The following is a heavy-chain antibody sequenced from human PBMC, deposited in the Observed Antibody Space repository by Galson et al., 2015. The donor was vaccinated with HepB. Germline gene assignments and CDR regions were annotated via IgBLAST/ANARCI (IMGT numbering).Heavy chain of an antibody. D-gene: IGHD3-16*01. V-gene: IGHV3-48*03. CDR3: VRDQGGGECSCDR. J-gene: IGHJ5*02. Sequence: SLRLSCAGSGFGFSYHDMNWVRQAPGKGLEWTSFISRDSSATYYADSVKGRFTISRDNARNSVFLQMNNLTVDDTAFYCCVRDQGGGECSCDRWGQGSRVTGAS. CDR1: GFGFSYHD. CDR2: ISRDSSAT.